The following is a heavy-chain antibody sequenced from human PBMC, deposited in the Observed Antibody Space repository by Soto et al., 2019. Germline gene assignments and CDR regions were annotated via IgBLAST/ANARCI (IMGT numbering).Heavy chain of an antibody. J-gene: IGHJ6*02. CDR2: IIPIFGTA. V-gene: IGHV1-69*13. CDR3: ATGEGYCSSTSCYRAAYYYYYGMDV. CDR1: GGTFSSYA. Sequence: SVKVSCKASGGTFSSYAISWVRQAPGQGLEWMGGIIPIFGTANYAQKFQGRVAITADESTSTAYMELSSLRSEDTAVYYCATGEGYCSSTSCYRAAYYYYYGMDVWGQGTTVTVSS. D-gene: IGHD2-2*02.